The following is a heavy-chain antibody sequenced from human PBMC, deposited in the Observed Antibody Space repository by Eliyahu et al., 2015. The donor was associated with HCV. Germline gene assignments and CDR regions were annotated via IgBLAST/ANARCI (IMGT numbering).Heavy chain of an antibody. CDR2: ISSSSNFI. J-gene: IGHJ3*01. CDR3: TTSLIATTGAFDV. CDR1: GLTFSSYT. D-gene: IGHD1-7*01. V-gene: IGHV3-48*01. Sequence: EVQLMESGGILVQPGGSLRLSCAASGLTFSSYTMNWVRQAPGKGLEWISNISSSSNFIYYVDSVKGRFTISRDNAKNSLYLQMNRLRTDDTAIYYCTTSLIATTGAFDVWGQGTMVTVSS.